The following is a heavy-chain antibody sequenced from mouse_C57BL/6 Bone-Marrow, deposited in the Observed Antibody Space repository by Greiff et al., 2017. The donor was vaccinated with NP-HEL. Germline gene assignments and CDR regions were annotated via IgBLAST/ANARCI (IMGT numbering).Heavy chain of an antibody. CDR3: GTVDYAMDY. V-gene: IGHV1-82*01. Sequence: QVQLQQSGPELVKPGASVKISCKASGYAFSSSWMNWVKQRPGKGLEWIGRIYPGDGDTNYNGKFKGKATLTADKSSSTAYMQLSSLTSEDSAVYFCGTVDYAMDYWGEGTSVTVSS. CDR1: GYAFSSSW. D-gene: IGHD1-1*01. CDR2: IYPGDGDT. J-gene: IGHJ4*01.